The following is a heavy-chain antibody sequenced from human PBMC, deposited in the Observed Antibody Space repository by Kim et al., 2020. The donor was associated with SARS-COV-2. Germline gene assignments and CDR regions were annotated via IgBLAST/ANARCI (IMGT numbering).Heavy chain of an antibody. CDR3: ASGGWVYF. V-gene: IGHV3-7*01. CDR1: GFTFSTYW. J-gene: IGHJ4*02. D-gene: IGHD6-19*01. Sequence: GGSLRLSCAASGFTFSTYWMTWVRQAPGKGLEWVANINQDGSAKNYVGSVKGRFTISRDNAKNSLYLEMSSLRAEDTAVYYCASGGWVYFLGQGTLATV. CDR2: INQDGSAK.